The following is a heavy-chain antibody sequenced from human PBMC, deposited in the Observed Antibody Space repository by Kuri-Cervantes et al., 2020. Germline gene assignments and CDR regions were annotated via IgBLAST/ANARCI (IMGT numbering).Heavy chain of an antibody. V-gene: IGHV3-53*01. Sequence: TCAASGFTVSSNYMSWVRQAPGKGLEWVSVIYSGGSTYYADSVKGRFTISRDNSKNTLYLQMNSLRAEDTAVYYCARDGDSGYDFRPLDYWGQGTLVTVSS. D-gene: IGHD5-12*01. CDR2: IYSGGST. CDR1: GFTVSSNY. J-gene: IGHJ4*02. CDR3: ARDGDSGYDFRPLDY.